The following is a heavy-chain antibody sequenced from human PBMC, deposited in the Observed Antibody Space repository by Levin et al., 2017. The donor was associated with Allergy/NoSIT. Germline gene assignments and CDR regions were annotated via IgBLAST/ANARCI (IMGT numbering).Heavy chain of an antibody. J-gene: IGHJ3*02. V-gene: IGHV3-30*18. CDR2: ISNDGGKK. Sequence: GESLKISCAASGFTFSIYGMHWVRQAPGKGLEWVSVISNDGGKKYYADSVKGRFTISRDNSKNTLYLQMNSLTPEDTAVYYCAKESTPYIVIHGFDRWGQGTVVTSLQ. D-gene: IGHD2-21*01. CDR3: AKESTPYIVIHGFDR. CDR1: GFTFSIYG.